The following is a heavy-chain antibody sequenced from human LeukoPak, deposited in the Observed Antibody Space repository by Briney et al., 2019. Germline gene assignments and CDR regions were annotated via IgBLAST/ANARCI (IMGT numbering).Heavy chain of an antibody. CDR2: MFYSGST. Sequence: SETLSLTCTVSGGSISSYFWSWIRQPPGKGLEWIAYMFYSGSTNYNPSLKSRVTISVDTSKNQFSLDLSSVTAADTAVYYYARYTSSWFDSWGQGTLVTVSS. CDR3: ARYTSSWFDS. J-gene: IGHJ5*01. D-gene: IGHD6-13*01. CDR1: GGSISSYF. V-gene: IGHV4-59*01.